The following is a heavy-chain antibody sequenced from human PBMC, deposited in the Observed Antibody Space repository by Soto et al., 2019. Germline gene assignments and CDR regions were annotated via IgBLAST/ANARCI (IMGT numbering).Heavy chain of an antibody. Sequence: QVQLVESGGGVVQPGRSLRLSCAASGFTFSSYAMHWVRQAPGKGLEWVAVISYDGSNKYYADSVKGRFTISRDNFKNTLYLQMNSLRAEDTAVYYCARGPMVWGQGTLVTVSS. CDR3: ARGPMV. CDR1: GFTFSSYA. J-gene: IGHJ4*02. CDR2: ISYDGSNK. D-gene: IGHD3-10*01. V-gene: IGHV3-30-3*01.